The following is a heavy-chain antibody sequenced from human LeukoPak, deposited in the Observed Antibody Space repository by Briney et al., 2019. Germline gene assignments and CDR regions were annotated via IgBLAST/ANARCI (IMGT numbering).Heavy chain of an antibody. J-gene: IGHJ4*02. CDR2: ISTYNGKT. CDR1: GYTFTSYA. V-gene: IGHV1-18*01. D-gene: IGHD6-13*01. CDR3: ARGGRYSSSWYGPFSRDDYFEY. Sequence: ASVKVSCKASGYTFTSYAISWVRQAPGQGLEWMGWISTYNGKTNYAQKLQGRVTVTTDTSTSTAYMELRSLRSDDTAVYYCARGGRYSSSWYGPFSRDDYFEYWGQGTLVTVSS.